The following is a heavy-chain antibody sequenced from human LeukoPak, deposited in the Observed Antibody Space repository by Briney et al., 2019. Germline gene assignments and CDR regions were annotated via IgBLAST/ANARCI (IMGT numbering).Heavy chain of an antibody. Sequence: ASVTVSCKASGYTFTSYGISWVRQAPGQGLEWMGWISAYNGNTNYAQKLQGRVTMTTDTSTSTAYMELRSLRSDDTAVYYCAREDLSCWSYYYYYGMDVWGQGTTVTVSS. J-gene: IGHJ6*02. CDR3: AREDLSCWSYYYYYGMDV. CDR1: GYTFTSYG. D-gene: IGHD6-13*01. V-gene: IGHV1-18*01. CDR2: ISAYNGNT.